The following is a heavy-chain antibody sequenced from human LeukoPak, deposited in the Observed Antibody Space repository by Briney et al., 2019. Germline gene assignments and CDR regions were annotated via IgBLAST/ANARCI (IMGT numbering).Heavy chain of an antibody. V-gene: IGHV3-49*03. J-gene: IGHJ4*02. CDR1: GVTFGNSA. CDR2: IRSRAKDDTP. D-gene: IGHD7-27*01. Sequence: GGSLRLSCTFSGVTFGNSAISWFRQAPGKGLEWVGFIRSRAKDDTPQYAASVRGRFTISRDDSKNIAYLQMNSLRTDDTAVYYCTGSGDDHNFWLDFWGQGTLVTVSS. CDR3: TGSGDDHNFWLDF.